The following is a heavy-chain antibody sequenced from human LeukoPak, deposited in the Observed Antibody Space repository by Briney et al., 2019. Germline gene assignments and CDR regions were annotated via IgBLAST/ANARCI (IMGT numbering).Heavy chain of an antibody. J-gene: IGHJ4*02. CDR1: GFTVSSNY. Sequence: GGSLRLSCAASGFTVSSNYMSWVRQAPGKGLEWVSVIYSGGSTYYADSVKGRFTISRDNSKNTLYLQMNSLRAEDTAVYYCARARLRYFDDLEYYFDYWGQGTLVTVSS. CDR3: ARARLRYFDDLEYYFDY. D-gene: IGHD3-9*01. CDR2: IYSGGST. V-gene: IGHV3-66*02.